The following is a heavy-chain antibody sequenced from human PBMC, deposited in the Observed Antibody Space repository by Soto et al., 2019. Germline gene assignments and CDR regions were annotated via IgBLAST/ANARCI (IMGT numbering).Heavy chain of an antibody. Sequence: PAETLSLTCTVSGGSISSSSYYWGWIRQPPGKWLEWIGSIYYSGSTYYNPSLKSRVTISVDTSKNQFSLKLSSVTAADTAVYYCAREGIAAAGTFDYWGQGTLVTVYS. CDR2: IYYSGST. V-gene: IGHV4-39*02. J-gene: IGHJ4*02. CDR1: GGSISSSSYY. D-gene: IGHD6-13*01. CDR3: AREGIAAAGTFDY.